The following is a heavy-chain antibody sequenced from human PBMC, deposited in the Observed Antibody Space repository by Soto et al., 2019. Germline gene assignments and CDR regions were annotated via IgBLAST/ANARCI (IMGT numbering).Heavy chain of an antibody. V-gene: IGHV4-34*01. Sequence: SETLSLTCAVYGGSFSGDYWSWIHQPPGKGLEWSGEINHSGSTNYNPSLKSRVTISVDTSKNQFSLKLSSVTAADTAVYYCARGRLRSSGWTLYYYYGMDVWGHGTTVT. CDR1: GGSFSGDY. D-gene: IGHD6-19*01. CDR3: ARGRLRSSGWTLYYYYGMDV. CDR2: INHSGST. J-gene: IGHJ6*02.